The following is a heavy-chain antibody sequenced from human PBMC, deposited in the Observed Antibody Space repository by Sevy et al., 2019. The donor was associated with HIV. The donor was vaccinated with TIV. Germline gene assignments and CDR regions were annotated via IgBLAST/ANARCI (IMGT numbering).Heavy chain of an antibody. J-gene: IGHJ6*02. CDR3: ARVGVVVPAATPYYYYGMDV. CDR1: GFTFSSYA. CDR2: ISYDGSNK. Sequence: GGSLRLSCAASGFTFSSYAMHWVRQAPGKGLEWVAVISYDGSNKYYADSVKGRFTISRDNSKNRLYLQMNSLRAEDTAVYYCARVGVVVPAATPYYYYGMDVWGQGTTVTVSS. V-gene: IGHV3-30*04. D-gene: IGHD2-2*01.